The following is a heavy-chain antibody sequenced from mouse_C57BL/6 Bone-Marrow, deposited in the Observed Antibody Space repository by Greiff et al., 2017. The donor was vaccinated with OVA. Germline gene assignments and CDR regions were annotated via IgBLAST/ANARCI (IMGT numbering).Heavy chain of an antibody. J-gene: IGHJ2*01. Sequence: VQLQQSGPELVQPGASVKISCKASGYSFTDYNMNWVKQSHGKSLEWIGVINPNYGSTSYNQKFKGKATLTVDQSSSTAYMQLNSLTSEDSAVYNCAMTTVVAHFDYWGQGTTLTVSS. CDR1: GYSFTDYN. D-gene: IGHD1-1*01. CDR2: INPNYGST. V-gene: IGHV1-39*01. CDR3: AMTTVVAHFDY.